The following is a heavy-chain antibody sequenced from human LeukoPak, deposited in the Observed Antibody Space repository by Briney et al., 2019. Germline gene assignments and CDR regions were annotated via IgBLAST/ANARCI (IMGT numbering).Heavy chain of an antibody. D-gene: IGHD3-10*01. Sequence: PSETLSLTCAVYGGSFSGYYWSWIRQPPGKGLEWIGEINHSGSTNYNPSLKSRVTKSVDTSKNQFSLKLSSVTAADTAVYYCARGYPLLWFGELNYFDYWGQGTLVTVSS. J-gene: IGHJ4*02. CDR2: INHSGST. V-gene: IGHV4-34*01. CDR1: GGSFSGYY. CDR3: ARGYPLLWFGELNYFDY.